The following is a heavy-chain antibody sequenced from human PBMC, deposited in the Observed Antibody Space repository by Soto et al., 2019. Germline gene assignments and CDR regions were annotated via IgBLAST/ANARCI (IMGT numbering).Heavy chain of an antibody. CDR3: ARDEKIAAVSHYDY. CDR1: GFTFSSYA. CDR2: ISYDGSNK. Sequence: GGSLRLSCAASGFTFSSYAMRWVRQAPGKGLEWVAVISYDGSNKYYADSVKGRFTISRDNSKNTLYLQMNSLRAEDTAVYYCARDEKIAAVSHYDYWGQGTLVTVSS. D-gene: IGHD6-13*01. J-gene: IGHJ4*02. V-gene: IGHV3-30-3*01.